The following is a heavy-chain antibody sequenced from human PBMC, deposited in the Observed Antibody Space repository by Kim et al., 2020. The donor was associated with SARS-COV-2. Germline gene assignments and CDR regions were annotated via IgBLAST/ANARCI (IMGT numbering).Heavy chain of an antibody. J-gene: IGHJ4*02. CDR2: T. CDR3: ARALPDYTYDY. D-gene: IGHD2-2*02. V-gene: IGHV4-4*07. Sequence: TSYNPSLKSRVTVSVDTSKGLFSLRLMSVSAADTAVYYCARALPDYTYDYWGPGTLVTVSS.